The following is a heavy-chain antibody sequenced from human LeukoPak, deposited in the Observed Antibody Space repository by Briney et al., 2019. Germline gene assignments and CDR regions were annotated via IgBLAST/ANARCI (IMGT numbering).Heavy chain of an antibody. V-gene: IGHV5-51*01. Sequence: GGSLQISCKGSGYSFTSYWIGWVRQMPGKGLEWMGIIYPGDSDTRYGPSFQGQVTISADKSISTAYLQWSSLKASDTAMYYCARQVAVAGTSFDPWGQGTLVTVSS. CDR2: IYPGDSDT. J-gene: IGHJ5*02. CDR3: ARQVAVAGTSFDP. D-gene: IGHD6-19*01. CDR1: GYSFTSYW.